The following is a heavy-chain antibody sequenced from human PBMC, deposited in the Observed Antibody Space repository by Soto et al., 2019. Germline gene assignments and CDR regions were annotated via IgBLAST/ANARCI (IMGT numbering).Heavy chain of an antibody. V-gene: IGHV1-18*01. CDR3: ASSERGRAAKYAFDI. CDR2: ISAYNGNT. D-gene: IGHD3-10*01. J-gene: IGHJ3*02. CDR1: GYTFTSYG. Sequence: ASVKVSCKASGYTFTSYGISWVRQAPGQGLEWMGWISAYNGNTNYAQKLQGRVTMTTDTSTSTAYMELRSLRSDDTAVYYCASSERGRAAKYAFDIWGQGTMVTVSS.